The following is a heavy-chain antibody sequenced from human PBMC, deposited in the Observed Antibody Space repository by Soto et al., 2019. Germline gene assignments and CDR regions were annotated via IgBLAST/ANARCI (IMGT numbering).Heavy chain of an antibody. CDR1: GYTFTSYD. D-gene: IGHD3-10*01. CDR2: MNPNSGNT. Sequence: QVQLVQSGAEVKKPGASVKVSCKASGYTFTSYDINWVRQATGQGLEWMGWMNPNSGNTGYAQKFQGRVTMTRNTSISTAYMELSSLRSEDTAVYYCARGKGRWRSYYYGSGSYYNDFDYWGQGTLVTVSS. V-gene: IGHV1-8*01. CDR3: ARGKGRWRSYYYGSGSYYNDFDY. J-gene: IGHJ4*02.